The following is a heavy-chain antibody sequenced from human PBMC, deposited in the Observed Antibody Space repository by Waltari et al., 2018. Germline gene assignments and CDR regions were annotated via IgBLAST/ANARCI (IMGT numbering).Heavy chain of an antibody. D-gene: IGHD6-19*01. CDR3: ARTPRIVVAAPLFDY. J-gene: IGHJ4*02. CDR1: GYTFTGYY. Sequence: QVQLVQSGAEVKKPGASVKVSCKASGYTFTGYYMHWVRQAPGQGLEWMGRINPNSGGTNYAQKFQGRVTMTRDTSISTAYMELSRLRSDDTAVYYCARTPRIVVAAPLFDYWGQGTLVTVSS. CDR2: INPNSGGT. V-gene: IGHV1-2*06.